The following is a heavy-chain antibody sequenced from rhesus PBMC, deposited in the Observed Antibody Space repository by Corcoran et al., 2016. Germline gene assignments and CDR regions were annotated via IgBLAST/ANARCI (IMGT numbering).Heavy chain of an antibody. Sequence: QLQLQESGPGLVKPSETLSLTCAVSGGSISSNWWSWIRQPPGKGLEWIGRISGRDGRPTYNPALKSRVTLSTDTSKNQFSLKLSSVTAADTAVYYCARRIGSYGSGYYGNSLDVWGRGVLVTVSS. D-gene: IGHD3-28*01. CDR2: ISGRDGRP. V-gene: IGHV4-173*01. CDR3: ARRIGSYGSGYYGNSLDV. J-gene: IGHJ5-2*02. CDR1: GGSISSNW.